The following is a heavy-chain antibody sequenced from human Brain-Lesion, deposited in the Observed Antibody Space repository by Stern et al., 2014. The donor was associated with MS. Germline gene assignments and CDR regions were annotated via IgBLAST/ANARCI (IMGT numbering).Heavy chain of an antibody. CDR3: ARDKEDTNMAFRYFDN. CDR1: GGSVGSGSYD. CDR2: IYTTGST. D-gene: IGHD5-18*01. V-gene: IGHV4-61*02. J-gene: IGHJ4*02. Sequence: QVQLQESGPGLVKPSQTLSLTCTVSGGSVGSGSYDWSWIRQPAGKGLEWIGRIYTTGSTYYNPSLKSRVSISIDPSTHQFSLDRPSGTAADTAVYYCARDKEDTNMAFRYFDNWGQGTLVTVSS.